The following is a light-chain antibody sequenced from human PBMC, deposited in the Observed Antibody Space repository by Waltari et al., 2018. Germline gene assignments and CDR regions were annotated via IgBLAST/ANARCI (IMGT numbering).Light chain of an antibody. CDR2: DDR. V-gene: IGLV3-21*02. CDR3: QVWDSSSDHVV. J-gene: IGLJ2*01. CDR1: NIASKN. Sequence: SYVLTQPPSVSVAPGQTARITCGGNNIASKNVHWYQQKPGPAPVLVVYDDRERPSGIPERFSGSNSGNTATLTISRVEAGDEADYYCQVWDSSSDHVVFGGGTKLTVL.